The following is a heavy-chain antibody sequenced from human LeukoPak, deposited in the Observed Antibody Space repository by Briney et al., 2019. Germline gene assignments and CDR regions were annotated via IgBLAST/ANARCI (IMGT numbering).Heavy chain of an antibody. CDR3: AKERRHVLRYFDWLGYNWFDP. CDR1: GFTFSSSA. Sequence: GGSLRLSCAASGFTFSSSAMSWVRQAPGKGLEWVSAISNNGGYTYYADSVQGRFTISRDNSKSTLCLQMNSLRAEDTAVYYCAKERRHVLRYFDWLGYNWFDPWGQGTLVTVSS. V-gene: IGHV3-23*01. D-gene: IGHD3-9*01. CDR2: ISNNGGYT. J-gene: IGHJ5*02.